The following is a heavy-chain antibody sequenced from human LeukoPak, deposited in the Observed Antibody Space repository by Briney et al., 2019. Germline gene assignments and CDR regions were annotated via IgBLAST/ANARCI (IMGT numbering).Heavy chain of an antibody. D-gene: IGHD1-7*01. J-gene: IGHJ3*02. CDR3: ARLITGTTTAFDI. Sequence: SETLSLTCSVSGGPISGYYWTWIRQPAGKGLEWIGRVYTSGSTHYNPSLKTRLTMSVDTSKNQFSLKLSSVTAADTAVYYCARLITGTTTAFDIWGQGTMVTVSS. CDR1: GGPISGYY. CDR2: VYTSGST. V-gene: IGHV4-4*07.